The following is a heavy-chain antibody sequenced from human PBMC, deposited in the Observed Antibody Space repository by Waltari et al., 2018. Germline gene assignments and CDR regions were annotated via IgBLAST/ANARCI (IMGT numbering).Heavy chain of an antibody. CDR2: MSSSDAT. CDR1: GFTVNSYA. Sequence: EVQLLESGGELVQAGGSLRISCGVSGFTVNSYAINWVRRAPGRGPLGGAAMSSSDATVHADSVKGRFTISRDTSKDTVYLQMNSLRADDTAVYYCAKPFYNWYDPLVSWGQGTLVTVSS. J-gene: IGHJ5*02. D-gene: IGHD1-20*01. CDR3: AKPFYNWYDPLVS. V-gene: IGHV3-23*01.